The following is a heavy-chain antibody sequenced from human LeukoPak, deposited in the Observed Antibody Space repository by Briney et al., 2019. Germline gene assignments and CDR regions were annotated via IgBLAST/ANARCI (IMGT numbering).Heavy chain of an antibody. CDR2: INHSGST. D-gene: IGHD6-13*01. J-gene: IGHJ5*02. CDR3: ARSPYSSRGVGWFDP. CDR1: GGSFSGYY. V-gene: IGHV4-34*01. Sequence: SETLSLTCAVYGGSFSGYYWSWIRQPPGKGLEWIGEINHSGSTNYNPSLKSRVTISVDTSKNQFSLKLSSVTAADTAVYYCARSPYSSRGVGWFDPWGQGTLVTVSS.